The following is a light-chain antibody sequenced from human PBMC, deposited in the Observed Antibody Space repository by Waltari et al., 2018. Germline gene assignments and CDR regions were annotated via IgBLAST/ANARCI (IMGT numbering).Light chain of an antibody. CDR1: SSDLGGYDY. Sequence: QSALTQPASVSGSPGQSITISCTGTSSDLGGYDYVPWYQQHPGKAPKLMIYDVSNRPSGVSNRFSGSKSGNTASLSISGLQTEDEADYYCSSYTSTGARLFGGGTKVTVL. CDR2: DVS. CDR3: SSYTSTGARL. J-gene: IGLJ2*01. V-gene: IGLV2-14*03.